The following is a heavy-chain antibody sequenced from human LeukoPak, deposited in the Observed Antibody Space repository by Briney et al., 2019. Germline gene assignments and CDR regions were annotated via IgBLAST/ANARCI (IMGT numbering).Heavy chain of an antibody. V-gene: IGHV3-23*01. Sequence: PGGSLRLSCAASGFTFSSYAMSWVRQAPGKGLEWVSAISGSGGSTYYADSVKGRFTISRDNSKNTLYLQMNSLRAEDTAVYYCARTDSRQRDYYGSLDAFDIWGQGTMVTVSS. CDR1: GFTFSSYA. D-gene: IGHD3-10*01. CDR2: ISGSGGST. CDR3: ARTDSRQRDYYGSLDAFDI. J-gene: IGHJ3*02.